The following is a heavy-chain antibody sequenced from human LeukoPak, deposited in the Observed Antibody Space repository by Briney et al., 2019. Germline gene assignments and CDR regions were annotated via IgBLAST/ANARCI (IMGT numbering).Heavy chain of an antibody. CDR3: ARSITTMSGMDV. Sequence: PGGSLRLSCAASGFTFSSYSMNWVRQAPGKGLKCVSSISSSRTSTNIYYADSVEGRFTISRDNAKNSLYLQMNSLRAEDTAVYYCARSITTMSGMDVWGQGTTVTVSS. CDR1: GFTFSSYS. CDR2: ISSSRTSTNI. V-gene: IGHV3-21*01. D-gene: IGHD3-3*01. J-gene: IGHJ6*02.